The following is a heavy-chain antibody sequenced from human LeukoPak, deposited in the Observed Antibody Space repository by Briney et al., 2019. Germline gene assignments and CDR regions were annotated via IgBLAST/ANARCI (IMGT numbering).Heavy chain of an antibody. CDR2: ISGSGGST. J-gene: IGHJ5*02. Sequence: GRSLRLSCAASGFTFSSYAMSWVRQAPGKGLEWVSAISGSGGSTYYADSVKGRFTISRDNSKNTLYLQMNSLRAEDTAVYYCAKEEDYYDSSGYYSAWGQGTLVTVSS. V-gene: IGHV3-23*01. CDR1: GFTFSSYA. D-gene: IGHD3-22*01. CDR3: AKEEDYYDSSGYYSA.